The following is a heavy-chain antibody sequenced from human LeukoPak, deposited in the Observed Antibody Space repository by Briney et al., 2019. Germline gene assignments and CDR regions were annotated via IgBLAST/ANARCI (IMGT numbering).Heavy chain of an antibody. J-gene: IGHJ4*02. CDR3: ARKRRGAGPYFDY. Sequence: PSETLSLTCTVSGGSISSYYWSWIRQPPGKGLEWIGYIYYSGSTNYNPSLKSRVTISVDTSKNQFSLKLSSVTAADTAVYYCARKRRGAGPYFDYWGQGTLVTVSS. CDR1: GGSISSYY. D-gene: IGHD6-13*01. V-gene: IGHV4-59*01. CDR2: IYYSGST.